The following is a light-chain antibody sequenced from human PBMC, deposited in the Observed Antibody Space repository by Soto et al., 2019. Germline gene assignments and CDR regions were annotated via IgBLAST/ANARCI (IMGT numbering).Light chain of an antibody. CDR3: QSYDSTLSSSVV. V-gene: IGLV1-40*01. CDR2: GNS. Sequence: QSVLTQPPSVSGAPGQWVTISCTGISSNIGAGYDVHWYQQLPGTAPKLLIYGNSNRPSGVPDRFSGSKSGTSASLAITGLQAEDEADYYCQSYDSTLSSSVVFGTGTKLTVL. CDR1: SSNIGAGYD. J-gene: IGLJ1*01.